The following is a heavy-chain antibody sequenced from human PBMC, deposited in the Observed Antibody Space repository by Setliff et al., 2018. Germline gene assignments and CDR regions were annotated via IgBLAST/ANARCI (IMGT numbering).Heavy chain of an antibody. CDR1: GGSINSGPYY. V-gene: IGHV4-61*09. CDR3: ARGDSSRNNYPVLDY. Sequence: KTSETLSLTCTVSGGSINSGPYYWTWIRQSAGKGLEWIGQIYSKGSMNYNPSLKSRVTISADSSKGQFFLDLSSVTAADTAVYYCARGDSSRNNYPVLDYWGQGSLVTVSS. J-gene: IGHJ4*02. D-gene: IGHD1-26*01. CDR2: IYSKGSM.